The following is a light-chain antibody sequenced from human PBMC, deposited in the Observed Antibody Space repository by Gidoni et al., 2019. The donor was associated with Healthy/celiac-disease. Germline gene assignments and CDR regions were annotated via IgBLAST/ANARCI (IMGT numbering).Light chain of an antibody. V-gene: IGLV3-1*01. J-gene: IGLJ2*01. CDR3: QAWDSSTVV. Sequence: SDEPTQPPSVSVSPGQTASITCSGDKLGDKYACWYQQKPGQSPVLVIYQDSKRPSGIPERFSGSNSGNTATLTISGTQAMDEADYSCQAWDSSTVVFGGGTNLTVL. CDR1: KLGDKY. CDR2: QDS.